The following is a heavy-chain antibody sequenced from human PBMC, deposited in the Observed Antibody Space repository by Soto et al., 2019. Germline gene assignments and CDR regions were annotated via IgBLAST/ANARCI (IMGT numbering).Heavy chain of an antibody. V-gene: IGHV4-59*01. CDR2: IYSSGST. CDR3: ATGKRHSTSCLDV. CDR1: TGSINGYY. J-gene: IGHJ6*02. D-gene: IGHD2-2*01. Sequence: SETLSLTCRVSTGSINGYYWNWIRQSPGKGLEWIAFIYSSGSTNYNPSLKSRATITVDRSKNKDYLKLTSVTAADTAVYYCATGKRHSTSCLDVWGQGTTVTVSS.